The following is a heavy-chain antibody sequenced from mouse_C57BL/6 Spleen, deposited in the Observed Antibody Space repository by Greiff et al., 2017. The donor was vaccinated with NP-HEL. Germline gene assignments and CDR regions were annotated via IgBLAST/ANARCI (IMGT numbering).Heavy chain of an antibody. CDR1: GYTFTSYW. D-gene: IGHD2-4*01. CDR2: INPSSGYT. V-gene: IGHV1-7*01. CDR3: ARNYYDYDPYFDY. J-gene: IGHJ2*01. Sequence: VQRVESGAELAKPGASVKLSCKASGYTFTSYWMHWVKQRPGQGLEWIGYINPSSGYTKYNQKFKDKATLTADKSSSTAYMQLSSLTYEDSAVYYCARNYYDYDPYFDYWGQGTTLTVSS.